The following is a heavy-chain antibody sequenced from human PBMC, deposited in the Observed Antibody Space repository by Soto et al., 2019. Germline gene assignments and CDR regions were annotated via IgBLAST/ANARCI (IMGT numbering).Heavy chain of an antibody. V-gene: IGHV3-48*03. CDR2: ISSSGTII. CDR3: ARDGIQSGEFDP. J-gene: IGHJ5*02. D-gene: IGHD1-26*01. CDR1: GFTFSSYE. Sequence: VESGGGSVQPGGSLRLSCAASGFTFSSYEMNWVRQVPGKGLEWVSYISSSGTIIYYADSVKGRFTISRDNAKNSVYLQMNSLRVEDTAVYYCARDGIQSGEFDPWGQGTLVTVSS.